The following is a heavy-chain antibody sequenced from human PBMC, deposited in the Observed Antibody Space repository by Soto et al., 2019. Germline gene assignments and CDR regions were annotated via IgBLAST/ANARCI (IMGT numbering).Heavy chain of an antibody. J-gene: IGHJ4*02. Sequence: PGGSLRLSCAASGFTFSSYGMHWVRQAPGKGLEWVAVIWYDGSNKYYADSVKGRFTISRDNSKNTLYLQMNSLRAEDTAVYYCARGSEAAAVYFDYWGQGTLVTVSS. CDR1: GFTFSSYG. D-gene: IGHD6-13*01. CDR2: IWYDGSNK. V-gene: IGHV3-33*01. CDR3: ARGSEAAAVYFDY.